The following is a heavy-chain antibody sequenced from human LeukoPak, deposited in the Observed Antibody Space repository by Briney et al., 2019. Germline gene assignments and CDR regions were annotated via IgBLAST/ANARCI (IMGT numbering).Heavy chain of an antibody. CDR3: ARQGSITMVRGVINPFDP. CDR2: IYPGDSDT. V-gene: IGHV5-51*01. Sequence: GESLKISCKGSGYSFTNYWIAWVRQMPGKGLEWMEIIYPGDSDTRYSPSFQGQVTISADKSISTAYLQWSSLKASDTAMYYCARQGSITMVRGVINPFDPWGQGTLVTVSS. D-gene: IGHD3-10*01. J-gene: IGHJ5*02. CDR1: GYSFTNYW.